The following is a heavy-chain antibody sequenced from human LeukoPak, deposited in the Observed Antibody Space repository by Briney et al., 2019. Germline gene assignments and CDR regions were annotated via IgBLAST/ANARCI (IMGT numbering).Heavy chain of an antibody. CDR3: ASYGDYSSDY. Sequence: SETLSLTCAVYGGSFSGYYWSWIRQPPGKGLEWIGEINHSGSTNYNPSLKSRVTISVDTSKNQFSLKLSSVTAADTAVYYCASYGDYSSDYWGQGTLVTVSS. CDR1: GGSFSGYY. CDR2: INHSGST. J-gene: IGHJ4*02. D-gene: IGHD4-17*01. V-gene: IGHV4-34*01.